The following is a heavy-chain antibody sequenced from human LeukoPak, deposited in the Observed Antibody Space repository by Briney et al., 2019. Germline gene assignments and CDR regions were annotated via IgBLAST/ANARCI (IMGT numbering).Heavy chain of an antibody. V-gene: IGHV4-4*09. CDR1: GDSISSYY. D-gene: IGHD3-10*01. Sequence: SETLSLTCTVSGDSISSYYWSWIRQTPGKGLEWIGYIHTNGRTNYSPSLKSRVTMSVDSSKNQLSLMLSSVTAADTAVYYCTRRAPTSYGHYLDSWGQGTLVTVSS. J-gene: IGHJ4*02. CDR2: IHTNGRT. CDR3: TRRAPTSYGHYLDS.